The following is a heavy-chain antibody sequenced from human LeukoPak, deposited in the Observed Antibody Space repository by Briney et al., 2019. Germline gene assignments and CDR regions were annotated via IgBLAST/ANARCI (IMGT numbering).Heavy chain of an antibody. CDR2: ISTYNGHT. V-gene: IGHV1-18*01. J-gene: IGHJ3*02. CDR3: ARGSADGFDI. CDR1: GYTFTSYA. Sequence: ASVKVSCKPSGYTFTSYALSWVRQAPGQGLEWMGWISTYNGHTNYAQKFQGRVTMTTDTSTSTSYMELRSLTSNDTAVYFCARGSADGFDIWGQGTMVTVSS. D-gene: IGHD3-10*01.